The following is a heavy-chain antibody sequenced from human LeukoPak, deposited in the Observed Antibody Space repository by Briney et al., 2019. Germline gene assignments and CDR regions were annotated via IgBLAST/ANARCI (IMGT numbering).Heavy chain of an antibody. D-gene: IGHD3-3*01. V-gene: IGHV3-11*04. CDR3: ARNHAFGVVIIPPDY. CDR1: GFTFSDYY. CDR2: ISSSGSTI. J-gene: IGHJ4*02. Sequence: GGSLRLSCAASGFTFSDYYMSWIRQAPGKGLEWVSYISSSGSTIYYADSVKGRFTISRDNAKNSLYLQMNSLRAEDTAVYYCARNHAFGVVIIPPDYWGQGTLVTVSS.